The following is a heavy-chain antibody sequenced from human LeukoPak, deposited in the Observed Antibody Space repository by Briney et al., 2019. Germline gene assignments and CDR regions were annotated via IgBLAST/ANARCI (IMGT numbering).Heavy chain of an antibody. CDR2: IYTSGST. CDR1: GGSISSGSYY. CDR3: ASSSWIRKGFDP. V-gene: IGHV4-61*02. J-gene: IGHJ5*02. Sequence: PSETLSLTCTVSGGSISSGSYYWSWIRQPAGKGLEWIGRIYTSGSTNYNPSLKSRVTISVDTSKNQFSLKLSSVTAADTAVYYCASSSWIRKGFDPWGQGTLVTVSS. D-gene: IGHD6-13*01.